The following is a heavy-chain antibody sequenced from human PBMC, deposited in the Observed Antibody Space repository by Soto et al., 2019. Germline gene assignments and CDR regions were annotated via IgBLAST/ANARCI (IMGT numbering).Heavy chain of an antibody. D-gene: IGHD2-2*01. CDR1: PITVYNFAA. V-gene: IGHV3-23*01. CDR2: ISGRGDHR. Sequence: EMQLLESGGGLGQPGGSLRLSCVASPITVYNFAAMSWVRQTPERGLKWVSTISGRGDHRYYADSVKGRFTISRDNSKNRLYLQMDGLRVDDTAVYYCAKDRALENQTPYGMDVWGQGTTVTV. J-gene: IGHJ6*02. CDR3: AKDRALENQTPYGMDV.